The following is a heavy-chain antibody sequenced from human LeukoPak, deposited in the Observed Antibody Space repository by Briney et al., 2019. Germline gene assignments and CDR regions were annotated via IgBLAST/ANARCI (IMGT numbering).Heavy chain of an antibody. D-gene: IGHD5-12*01. J-gene: IGHJ4*02. CDR3: ARRAHSGAMITLDY. CDR1: GYGFTSYW. Sequence: PGESLKISCRGSGYGFTSYWIVWVRQMPGKGLELMGVIYPGDSNSRYSPPFQGQVTISADNSISTAYLQWSSLKASDTAMYYCARRAHSGAMITLDYWGQGTLVTVSS. V-gene: IGHV5-51*01. CDR2: IYPGDSNS.